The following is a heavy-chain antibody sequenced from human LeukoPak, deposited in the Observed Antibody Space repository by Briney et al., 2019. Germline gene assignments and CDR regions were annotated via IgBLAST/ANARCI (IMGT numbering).Heavy chain of an antibody. Sequence: SETLSLTCTVSGGSISSYYWSWIRQPPGKGLEWIGYIYYSGSTSYNPSLKSRVTISVDTSKNQFSLKLSSVTAADTAVYYCARDVYPLRMDVWGKGTTVTIPS. D-gene: IGHD5/OR15-5a*01. CDR1: GGSISSYY. V-gene: IGHV4-59*12. CDR3: ARDVYPLRMDV. CDR2: IYYSGST. J-gene: IGHJ6*04.